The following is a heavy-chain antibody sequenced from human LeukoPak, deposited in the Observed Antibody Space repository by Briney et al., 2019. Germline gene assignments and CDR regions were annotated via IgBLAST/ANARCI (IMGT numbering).Heavy chain of an antibody. J-gene: IGHJ6*03. CDR2: IYYSGST. D-gene: IGHD4-11*01. CDR3: ARADSGVTTGLFYYYMDV. CDR1: GGSISSYY. V-gene: IGHV4-59*08. Sequence: SETLSLTCTVSGGSISSYYWSWIRQPPGKGLEWIAYIYYSGSTNYNPSLKSRVTISVDTSKNQFSLKLSSVTAADTAVYYCARADSGVTTGLFYYYMDVWGKGTTVTVSS.